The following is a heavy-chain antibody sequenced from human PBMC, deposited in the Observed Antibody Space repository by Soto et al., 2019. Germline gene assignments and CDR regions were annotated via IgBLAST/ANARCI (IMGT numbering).Heavy chain of an antibody. D-gene: IGHD6-13*01. CDR1: GFTFTSYS. J-gene: IGHJ4*02. CDR3: VFGSWNQYLFDH. Sequence: GGSLRLSCTTSGFTFTSYSMHWVRQAPGKGLEWVATFWYDASAQWYADSVKGRFTISRDPSRGTVYLLMDSLRTDDTAVYYCVFGSWNQYLFDHWGQEILVTVSS. V-gene: IGHV3-33*08. CDR2: FWYDASAQ.